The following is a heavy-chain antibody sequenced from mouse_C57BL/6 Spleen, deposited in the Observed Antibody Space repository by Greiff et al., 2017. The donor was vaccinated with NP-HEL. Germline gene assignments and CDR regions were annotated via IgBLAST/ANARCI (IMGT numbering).Heavy chain of an antibody. J-gene: IGHJ3*01. CDR2: IDPSDSYT. D-gene: IGHD1-1*01. CDR3: ARLYYGGSRFAY. V-gene: IGHV1-69*01. Sequence: VQLQQSGAELVMPGASVKLSCKASGYTFTSYWMHWVKQRPGQGLEWIGEIDPSDSYTNYNQKFKGKSTLTVDKTSSTSYMQLSSLTSEDSAVYFLARLYYGGSRFAYWGQGTLVTVSA. CDR1: GYTFTSYW.